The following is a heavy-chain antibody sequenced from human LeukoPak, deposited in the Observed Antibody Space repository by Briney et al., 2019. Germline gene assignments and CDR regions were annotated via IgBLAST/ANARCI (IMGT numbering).Heavy chain of an antibody. CDR2: ISGDGDTT. J-gene: IGHJ4*02. Sequence: GGSLRLSCAASGFTFDDYAMHWVRQAPGKGLEWVSLISGDGDTTYYADSVKGRFTISRDNSKNSLSLQMNSLRTEDTAFYYCAKGGHYDSRDAIDCWGRGTLVTVSS. CDR3: AKGGHYDSRDAIDC. V-gene: IGHV3-43*02. D-gene: IGHD3-22*01. CDR1: GFTFDDYA.